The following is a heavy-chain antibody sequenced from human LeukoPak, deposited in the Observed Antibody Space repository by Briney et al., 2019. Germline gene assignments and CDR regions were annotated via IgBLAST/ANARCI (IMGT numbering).Heavy chain of an antibody. Sequence: GGSLRLSCAASGFTFSSYSMNWVRQAPGKGLEWVSSISSSSNYIYYADSVKGRFTISRDNSKNTVYLQMNSLRAEDTAVYYCAKDPTHFRVWDDYDNTRLNYWGQGTPVTVSS. D-gene: IGHD3-22*01. V-gene: IGHV3-21*01. CDR1: GFTFSSYS. CDR3: AKDPTHFRVWDDYDNTRLNY. CDR2: ISSSSNYI. J-gene: IGHJ4*02.